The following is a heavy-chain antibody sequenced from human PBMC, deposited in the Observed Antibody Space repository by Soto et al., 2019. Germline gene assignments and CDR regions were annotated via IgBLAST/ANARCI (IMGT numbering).Heavy chain of an antibody. CDR1: GFTVSNNY. CDR3: AAHPGGGGY. J-gene: IGHJ4*02. V-gene: IGHV3-53*01. CDR2: IYSGGYT. Sequence: EVQLVESGGGLIQPGGSLRLSCAVSGFTVSNNYMSWVRQAPGKGLEGVSVIYSGGYTAYGDSVKGRFTISRDNSKNTLYLQRNRLGADDPGGFFGAAHPGGGGYWGQGTLVTVSS. D-gene: IGHD3-10*01.